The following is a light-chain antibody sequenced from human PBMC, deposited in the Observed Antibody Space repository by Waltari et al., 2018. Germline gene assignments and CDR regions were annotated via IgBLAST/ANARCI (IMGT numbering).Light chain of an antibody. Sequence: DIQMTQSPSTLSASVGDRVTIPCRASQNMNTYLAGYQQKPGKAPKLLIYEASSLETGVPSRFSGSGSGTEFTLTIRSLQPDDFATYYCQQYNGYIYTFGQGTRLEI. CDR3: QQYNGYIYT. CDR1: QNMNTY. J-gene: IGKJ2*01. V-gene: IGKV1-5*03. CDR2: EAS.